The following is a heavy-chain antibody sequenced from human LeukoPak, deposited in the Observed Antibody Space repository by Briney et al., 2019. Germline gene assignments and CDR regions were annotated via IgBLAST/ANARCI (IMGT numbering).Heavy chain of an antibody. J-gene: IGHJ4*02. V-gene: IGHV4-4*07. Sequence: SETQSLTCTVSGGSISSYYWSWIRQPAGKGLEWIGHIYNSGSTNYNPSLKGQVTMSVATSKNQFSLHLSSVTAADTAVYYCARSAFLVTAPGLYYFDYWGQGTLVAVSS. CDR3: ARSAFLVTAPGLYYFDY. CDR1: GGSISSYY. D-gene: IGHD6-13*01. CDR2: IYNSGST.